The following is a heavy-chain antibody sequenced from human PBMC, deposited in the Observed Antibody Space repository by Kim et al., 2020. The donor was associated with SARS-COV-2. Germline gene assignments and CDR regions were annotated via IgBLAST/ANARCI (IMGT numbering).Heavy chain of an antibody. CDR2: IDPSDSYT. D-gene: IGHD3-22*01. J-gene: IGHJ4*02. V-gene: IGHV5-10-1*01. CDR1: GYTFTNYW. CDR3: ARQADYYDSSGYYSDY. Sequence: GESLKISCKGSGYTFTNYWISWVRQMPGKGLEWMGRIDPSDSYTNYSPSFQGHVSFSADKFVTTAYLQWSSLRVSDTAMYYCARQADYYDSSGYYSDYWGQGTLVAVSS.